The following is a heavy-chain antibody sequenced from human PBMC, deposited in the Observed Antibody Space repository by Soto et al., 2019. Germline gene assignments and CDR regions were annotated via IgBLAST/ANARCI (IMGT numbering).Heavy chain of an antibody. CDR3: PRHSEGPIYGMDV. CDR1: GYSFTSYW. Sequence: GDSLKISCKGSGYSFTSYWIGWVRQMPGKGLEWMGIIYPGDSDTRYSPSFQGQVTISADKSISTAYLQWSSLKASDTAMYYSPRHSEGPIYGMDVWRQGTALTVSS. V-gene: IGHV5-51*01. CDR2: IYPGDSDT. J-gene: IGHJ6*02.